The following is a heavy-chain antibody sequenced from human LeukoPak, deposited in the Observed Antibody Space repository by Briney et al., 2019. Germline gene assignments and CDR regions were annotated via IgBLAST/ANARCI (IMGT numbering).Heavy chain of an antibody. CDR1: GFTFSGSA. CDR2: IRSKANSYAT. D-gene: IGHD2-21*02. CDR3: TRTRWGHNDY. J-gene: IGHJ4*02. V-gene: IGHV3-73*01. Sequence: GGSLRLSCAASGFTFSGSAMHWVRQASGQGLAWVGRIRSKANSYATAYAASVKGRFTISRDDSKNTAYLQMNSLKTEDTAVYYCTRTRWGHNDYWGQGTLVTVSS.